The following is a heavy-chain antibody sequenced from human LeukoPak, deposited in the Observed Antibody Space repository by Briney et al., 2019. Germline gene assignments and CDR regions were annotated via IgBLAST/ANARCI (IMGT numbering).Heavy chain of an antibody. CDR2: IYYSGST. J-gene: IGHJ4*02. CDR3: ARLGKEMAAFFDY. D-gene: IGHD5-24*01. Sequence: TTSETLSLTCTVSGGSINSGDYYWVWIRQPPGKGLEWIGSIYYSGSTSYNPSLKSRVTMTVDTSKSQFSLKLSSVTAADTAVYCCARLGKEMAAFFDYWGQGTLVTVSS. V-gene: IGHV4-39*07. CDR1: GGSINSGDYY.